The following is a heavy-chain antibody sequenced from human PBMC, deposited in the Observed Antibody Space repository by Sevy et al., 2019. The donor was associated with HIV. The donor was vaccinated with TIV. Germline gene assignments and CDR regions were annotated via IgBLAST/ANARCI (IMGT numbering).Heavy chain of an antibody. CDR2: TYYRSKWYS. CDR3: ARERGRVLYSLYYMDV. V-gene: IGHV6-1*01. J-gene: IGHJ6*03. D-gene: IGHD2-15*01. Sequence: KQSQTVSLTCAISGDIVSTNSAAWTWIRQSPSRGLEWLGRTYYRSKWYSDYAVTVKSRITINADTSKNQFSLQLKSVTPEDTAVYYCARERGRVLYSLYYMDVWGKGTTVIVSS. CDR1: GDIVSTNSAA.